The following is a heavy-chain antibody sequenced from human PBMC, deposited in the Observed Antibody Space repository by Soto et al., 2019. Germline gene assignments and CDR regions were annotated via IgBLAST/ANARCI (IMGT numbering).Heavy chain of an antibody. D-gene: IGHD2-15*01. CDR3: AREILPSSPREFDY. J-gene: IGHJ4*02. CDR1: GYTFTTYG. CDR2: ISGFNGNT. Sequence: QVQLVQSGDEVKKPGASVKVSCKASGYTFTTYGITWVRQAPGQGLEWMGWISGFNGNTNYAQRFQGRVSMTTDTFTNTAYMELSSLRSDDTAVYYCAREILPSSPREFDYWGQGTLVTVSS. V-gene: IGHV1-18*01.